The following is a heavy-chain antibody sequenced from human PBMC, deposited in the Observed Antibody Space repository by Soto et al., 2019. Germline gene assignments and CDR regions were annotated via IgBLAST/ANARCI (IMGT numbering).Heavy chain of an antibody. CDR3: AGGGVRGVISRTRDYYGMDV. CDR1: GYSFTSYW. Sequence: GESLKISCKGSGYSFTSYWIGWVRQMPGKGLEWTGIIYPGDSDTRYSPSFQGQVTISADKSISTAYLQWNSLKASDTAMYYCAGGGVRGVISRTRDYYGMDVWGQGTTVTVSS. D-gene: IGHD3-10*01. V-gene: IGHV5-51*01. CDR2: IYPGDSDT. J-gene: IGHJ6*02.